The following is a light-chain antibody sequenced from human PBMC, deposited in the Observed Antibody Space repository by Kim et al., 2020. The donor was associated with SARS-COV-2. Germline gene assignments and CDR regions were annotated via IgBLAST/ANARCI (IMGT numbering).Light chain of an antibody. CDR2: DVT. CDR3: CSYGGNYPYI. Sequence: GQSVTISCTGTGSSVGGYNYVSWYQHHPGKGPKLVIYDVTKRPSGVPARFSGSKSGNTASLTISGLQAEDEANYYCCSYGGNYPYIFGSGTKVTVL. CDR1: GSSVGGYNY. V-gene: IGLV2-11*01. J-gene: IGLJ1*01.